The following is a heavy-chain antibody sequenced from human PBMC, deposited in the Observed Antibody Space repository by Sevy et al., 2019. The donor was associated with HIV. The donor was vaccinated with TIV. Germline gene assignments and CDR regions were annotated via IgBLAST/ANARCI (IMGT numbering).Heavy chain of an antibody. CDR2: ISGSGIT. V-gene: IGHV3-11*01. J-gene: IGHJ4*02. CDR1: GFIFSDYY. D-gene: IGHD2-2*03. CDR3: ARDPLLGIAREVARGGY. Sequence: GGYLRLSCSGSGFIFSDYYMSWIRQAPGRGLEWVSYISGSGITYYADSVEGRFTISRDNARNSQYLQMNSLRADDTAMYYCARDPLLGIAREVARGGYWGQGTLVTVSS.